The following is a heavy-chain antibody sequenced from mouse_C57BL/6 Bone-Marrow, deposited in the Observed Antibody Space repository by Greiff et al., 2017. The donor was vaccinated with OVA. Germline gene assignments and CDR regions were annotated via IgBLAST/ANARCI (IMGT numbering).Heavy chain of an antibody. CDR1: GFSFTSYG. CDR3: ASTTVVATDYAMDY. CDR2: IWSGGST. Sequence: QVQLKESGPGLVQPSQCLSITCTASGFSFTSYGVHWVRQSPGKGLEWLGVIWSGGSTAYNAAFISRLSIIKDNSKSQGFFKMNSLQADDTAIYYWASTTVVATDYAMDYWGQGTSVTVSS. D-gene: IGHD1-1*01. J-gene: IGHJ4*01. V-gene: IGHV2-2*01.